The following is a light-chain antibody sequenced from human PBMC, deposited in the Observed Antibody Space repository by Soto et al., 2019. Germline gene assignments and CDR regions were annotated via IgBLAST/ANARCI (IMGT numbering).Light chain of an antibody. CDR1: QSISSY. CDR3: QQSYSTLWT. CDR2: AAS. Sequence: DIQMTQSPSSLSASVGDRVTITCRASQSISSYLNWYQQKPGKAPKLLIYAASSLQSGVPSRFSGSGSGTDFTLTISSLQPEDFATYYCQQSYSTLWTFGQGTMVDI. V-gene: IGKV1-39*01. J-gene: IGKJ1*01.